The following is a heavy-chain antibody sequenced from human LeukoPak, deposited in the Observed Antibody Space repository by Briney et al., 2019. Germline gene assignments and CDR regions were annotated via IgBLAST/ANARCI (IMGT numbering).Heavy chain of an antibody. D-gene: IGHD2-15*01. CDR1: GVSISSSNYY. CDR3: ARRSCGGGTCYYFDY. CDR2: SSYSGST. Sequence: AHTLSLTCTVSGVSISSSNYYWGWIRQPPGKGLEWVVLSSYSGSTYYNPSLKGRVTISVDTSKNRFSLNLSSVTAADTAVYYCARRSCGGGTCYYFDYWGQGTLVTVSS. V-gene: IGHV4-39*01. J-gene: IGHJ4*02.